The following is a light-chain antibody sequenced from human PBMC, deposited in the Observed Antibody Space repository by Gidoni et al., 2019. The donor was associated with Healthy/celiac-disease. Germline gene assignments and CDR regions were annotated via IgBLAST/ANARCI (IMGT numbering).Light chain of an antibody. Sequence: DTQITQSPSSLSASVGDRVTITCQASQDISNYLDWYQQKPGKAPKLLIYDASNLETGVPSRFSGSGSGTDFTFTISSLQPEDIATYYCQQYDSLPYTFGQXTKLEIK. V-gene: IGKV1-33*01. J-gene: IGKJ2*01. CDR1: QDISNY. CDR3: QQYDSLPYT. CDR2: DAS.